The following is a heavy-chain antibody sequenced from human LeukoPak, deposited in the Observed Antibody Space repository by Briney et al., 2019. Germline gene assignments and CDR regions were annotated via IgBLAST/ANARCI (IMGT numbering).Heavy chain of an antibody. CDR2: FDPEDGET. V-gene: IGHV1-24*01. Sequence: ASVTVPCKVSGYTLPELSMHWLRQAPAKGREWMGGFDPEDGETNYAQKSQGKVTITEDTSTDTAYMELNTRRSEGPAVGYLATEKSGFGDYYYGVDVWGQGTTVTASS. CDR3: ATEKSGFGDYYYGVDV. CDR1: GYTLPELS. J-gene: IGHJ6*02. D-gene: IGHD3-10*01.